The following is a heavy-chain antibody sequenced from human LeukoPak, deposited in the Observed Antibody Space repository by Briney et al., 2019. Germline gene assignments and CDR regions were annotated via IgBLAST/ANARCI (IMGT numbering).Heavy chain of an antibody. Sequence: SETLSLTCTVSGGSISSYYWSWIRQAPGKGLEWIGNIYYSGSTNYNPSLKSRVTISVDTSKNQFSLKLSSVTAADTAVYYCARGRKGYCSSTSCPHEVGFDYWGQGTLVTVSS. CDR3: ARGRKGYCSSTSCPHEVGFDY. D-gene: IGHD2-2*01. CDR2: IYYSGST. V-gene: IGHV4-59*01. CDR1: GGSISSYY. J-gene: IGHJ4*02.